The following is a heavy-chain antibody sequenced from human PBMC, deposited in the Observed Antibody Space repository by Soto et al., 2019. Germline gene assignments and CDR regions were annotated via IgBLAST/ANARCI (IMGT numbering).Heavy chain of an antibody. CDR2: ISAKNGNT. V-gene: IGHV1-18*01. CDR1: GYTFSDYG. J-gene: IGHJ4*02. Sequence: ASVNVSCKTSGYTFSDYGISWVRQAPGQGLEWMGWISAKNGNTNFAQKFRGRVTMITDTSTNTVNMELRNLRLDDTAVYYCAREPPETPPDYWGQGTLVTVSS. CDR3: AREPPETPPDY.